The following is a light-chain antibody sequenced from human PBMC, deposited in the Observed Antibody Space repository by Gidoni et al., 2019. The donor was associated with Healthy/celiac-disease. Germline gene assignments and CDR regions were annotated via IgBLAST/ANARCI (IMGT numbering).Light chain of an antibody. CDR2: EVS. V-gene: IGLV2-23*02. CDR3: CSDAGSSTGV. CDR1: SSDVGSYNL. J-gene: IGLJ1*01. Sequence: QPALTQPASVSGAPGQSITSPCTGTSSDVGSYNLVSWYQQHPGKAPKLMIYEVSKRPSGVSNRFSGSKSGNTASLTISGLQAEDEADYYCCSDAGSSTGVFGTGTKVTVL.